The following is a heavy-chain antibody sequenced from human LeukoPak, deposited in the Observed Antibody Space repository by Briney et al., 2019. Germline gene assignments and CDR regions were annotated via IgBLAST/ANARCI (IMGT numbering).Heavy chain of an antibody. J-gene: IGHJ4*02. V-gene: IGHV4-34*01. CDR1: GRSFSGYY. CDR3: ARGNYYDSSGLPFDY. D-gene: IGHD3-22*01. Sequence: SETLSLTCAVYGRSFSGYYWSWIRQPPGKGLEWIGEINHSGSTNYNPSLKSRVTISVDTSKNQFSLNLTSVTAADTAVYYCARGNYYDSSGLPFDYWGQGTLVTVSS. CDR2: INHSGST.